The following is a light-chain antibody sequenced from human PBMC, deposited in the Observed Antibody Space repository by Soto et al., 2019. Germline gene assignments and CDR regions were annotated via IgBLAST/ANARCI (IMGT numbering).Light chain of an antibody. V-gene: IGKV3-20*01. J-gene: IGKJ5*01. Sequence: EIVLMQSPGTLSLSPGERATLSCRASQSVSSNYLAWYQQKPGQAPRLLIDGASRRATGIPDRFSGSGSGTDFTLTISRLEPEDFALYYCQQYGTSPITFGQGTRLEIK. CDR1: QSVSSNY. CDR2: GAS. CDR3: QQYGTSPIT.